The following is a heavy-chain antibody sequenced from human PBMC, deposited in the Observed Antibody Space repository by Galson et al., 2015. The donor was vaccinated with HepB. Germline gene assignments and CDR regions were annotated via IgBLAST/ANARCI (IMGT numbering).Heavy chain of an antibody. Sequence: SVKVSCKASGGTFSSYPINWVRQAPGQGLEWMGGIIPIFGRANYAQKFQGRVTITADESTSTAYMELSSLRSEDTAVYYCAREGRMVVAAAHYYYGMDVWGQGTTVTVSS. D-gene: IGHD2-15*01. CDR2: IIPIFGRA. CDR1: GGTFSSYP. J-gene: IGHJ6*02. CDR3: AREGRMVVAAAHYYYGMDV. V-gene: IGHV1-69*13.